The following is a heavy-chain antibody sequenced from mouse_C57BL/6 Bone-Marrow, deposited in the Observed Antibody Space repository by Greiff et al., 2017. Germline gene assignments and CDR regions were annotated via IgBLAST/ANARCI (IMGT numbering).Heavy chain of an antibody. V-gene: IGHV1-64*01. CDR3: GLYYYGSSYYAMDY. CDR1: GYTFTSYW. Sequence: VKLQQPGAELVKPGASVKLSCKASGYTFTSYWMHWVKQRPGQGLEWIGMIHPNSGSTNYNEKFKSKATLTVDKSSSTAYMQLSSLTSEDSAVYYCGLYYYGSSYYAMDYWGQGTSVTVSS. D-gene: IGHD1-1*01. J-gene: IGHJ4*01. CDR2: IHPNSGST.